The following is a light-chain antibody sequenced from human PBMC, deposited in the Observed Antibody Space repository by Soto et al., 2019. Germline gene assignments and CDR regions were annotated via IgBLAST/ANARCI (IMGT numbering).Light chain of an antibody. V-gene: IGLV2-11*01. Sequence: QSALTQPRSVSGSPGQSVTISCTGTSSDVGGYNYVSWYQQHPGKAPKLMTYDVSKRPSGVPDRFSGSKSGNTASLTISGLQAEDEADYYCCSYAGNYYVFGTGTKVTVL. J-gene: IGLJ1*01. CDR2: DVS. CDR1: SSDVGGYNY. CDR3: CSYAGNYYV.